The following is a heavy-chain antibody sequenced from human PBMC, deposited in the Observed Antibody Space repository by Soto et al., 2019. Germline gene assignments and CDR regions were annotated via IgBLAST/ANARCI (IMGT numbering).Heavy chain of an antibody. CDR1: GYSFTSYW. Sequence: GGSLRLSCKGSGYSFTSYWIGWVRQMPGKGLEWMGIIYPGDSDTRYSPSFQGQVTISADKSISTAYLQWSSLKAADTAMYYCARQGEYNYDFWSVATYYMDVWGKGTTVTVSS. J-gene: IGHJ6*03. CDR3: ARQGEYNYDFWSVATYYMDV. D-gene: IGHD3-3*01. CDR2: IYPGDSDT. V-gene: IGHV5-51*01.